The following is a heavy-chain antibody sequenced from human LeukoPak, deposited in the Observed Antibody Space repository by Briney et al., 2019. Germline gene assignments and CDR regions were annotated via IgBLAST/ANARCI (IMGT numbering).Heavy chain of an antibody. Sequence: GGSLRLSCAASGFTFSIYWMCWVRQAPGTLLEWVAIIKQDGSDKYYVDSVEGRFIISRDNAKNSLYLQMNSLRAEDTAVYYCLTSTRSHRFDYWGQGTLVTVSS. CDR2: IKQDGSDK. CDR3: LTSTRSHRFDY. J-gene: IGHJ4*02. V-gene: IGHV3-7*01. CDR1: GFTFSIYW. D-gene: IGHD2-15*01.